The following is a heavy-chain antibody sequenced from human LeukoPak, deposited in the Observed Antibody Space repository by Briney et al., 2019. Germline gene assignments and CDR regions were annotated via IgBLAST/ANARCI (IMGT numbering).Heavy chain of an antibody. J-gene: IGHJ3*02. CDR3: ARDVMITFGGVIARDGAFDI. CDR2: ISYDGSNK. CDR1: GFTFSSYA. Sequence: GRSLRLSCAASGFTFSSYAMHWVRQAPGKGLEWVAVISYDGSNKYYADSVKGRFTISRDNSKNTLYLQMNSLRAEDTAVYYCARDVMITFGGVIARDGAFDIWGQGTMVTVSS. D-gene: IGHD3-16*02. V-gene: IGHV3-30-3*01.